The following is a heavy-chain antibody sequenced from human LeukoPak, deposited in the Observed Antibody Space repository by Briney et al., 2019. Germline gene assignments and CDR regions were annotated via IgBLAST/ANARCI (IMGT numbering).Heavy chain of an antibody. J-gene: IGHJ6*03. V-gene: IGHV3-23*01. CDR1: GFTFSTYA. CDR2: IGGGGRDT. CDR3: AKNRGANYYNYYMDV. D-gene: IGHD4/OR15-4a*01. Sequence: PGGSLRLSCAASGFTFSTYAMSWVRQAPGKGLEWLSTIGGGGRDTFYADSVKGRFTVSRDNSKNTLYLQMSSLRAEDTAVYFCAKNRGANYYNYYMDVWGKGPRSPSP.